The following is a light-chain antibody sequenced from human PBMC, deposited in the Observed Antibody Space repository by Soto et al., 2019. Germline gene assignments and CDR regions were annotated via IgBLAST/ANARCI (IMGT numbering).Light chain of an antibody. CDR1: QSISRY. V-gene: IGKV3-11*01. CDR2: DAS. J-gene: IGKJ5*01. CDR3: QQRSNWPPIT. Sequence: EFVLTQSPAILSLSPGERATLFCRASQSISRYLAWYQQKPGQAPRLLIYDASNRATGTPARFSGSGSGTDFTLTISSLEPEDFAVYYCQQRSNWPPITFGQGTRLEIK.